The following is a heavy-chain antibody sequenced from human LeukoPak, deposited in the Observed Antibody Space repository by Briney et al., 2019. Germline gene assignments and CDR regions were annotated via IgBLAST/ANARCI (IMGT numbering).Heavy chain of an antibody. CDR2: INPSGGST. J-gene: IGHJ5*02. V-gene: IGHV1-46*01. CDR1: GYTFTSYY. D-gene: IGHD2-15*01. CDR3: ARAVFPGYCSGGSCYNNWFDP. Sequence: ASVKVSCKAFGYTFTSYYMHWVRQAPGQGLEWMGIINPSGGSTSYAQKFQGRVTMTRDTSTSTVYMELSSLRSDDTAVYYCARAVFPGYCSGGSCYNNWFDPWGQGTLVTVSS.